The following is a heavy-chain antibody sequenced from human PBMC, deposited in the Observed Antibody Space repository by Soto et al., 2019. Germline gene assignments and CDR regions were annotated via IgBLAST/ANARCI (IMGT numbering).Heavy chain of an antibody. CDR2: IYPGDSDT. Sequence: EVQLVQSGAEVKKPGESLKISCKGSGYSFTSYWIGWVRQMPGKRLEWMGIIYPGDSDTRYSPSFQGQVTISADKSISSADLQWRRLAASDTPMYYFDRIISVAVRDDWNYDNHHDAFAIWGKGTIVTVSS. J-gene: IGHJ3*02. V-gene: IGHV5-51*01. CDR3: DRIISVAVRDDWNYDNHHDAFAI. CDR1: GYSFTSYW. D-gene: IGHD1-7*01.